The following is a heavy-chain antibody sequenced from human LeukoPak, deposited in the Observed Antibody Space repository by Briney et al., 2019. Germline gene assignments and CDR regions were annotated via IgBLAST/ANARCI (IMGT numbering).Heavy chain of an antibody. D-gene: IGHD6-19*01. Sequence: PGGSLRLSCAASGFTFSSYGMHWVRQAPGKGLELVAVLWYDGSNKYYADSVKGRFTISRDNSKNTLYLQMNSPRAEDTAVYYCARDNQWLTDAFDIWGQGTMVTVSS. CDR1: GFTFSSYG. J-gene: IGHJ3*02. V-gene: IGHV3-33*01. CDR3: ARDNQWLTDAFDI. CDR2: LWYDGSNK.